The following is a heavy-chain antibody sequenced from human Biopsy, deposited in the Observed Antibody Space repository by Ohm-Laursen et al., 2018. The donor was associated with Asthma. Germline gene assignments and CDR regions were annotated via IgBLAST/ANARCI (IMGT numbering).Heavy chain of an antibody. CDR2: IKEDGSEK. J-gene: IGHJ4*02. CDR3: ARDVDLRSVY. D-gene: IGHD2-15*01. V-gene: IGHV3-7*05. Sequence: SLRLSCSASGFPFSTYAMSWARQAPGKGLEWVANIKEDGSEKNYVDSVKGRFTISRDNGKNSLYLQMNSLRAEDTAVYYCARDVDLRSVYWGQGTLVIVSS. CDR1: GFPFSTYA.